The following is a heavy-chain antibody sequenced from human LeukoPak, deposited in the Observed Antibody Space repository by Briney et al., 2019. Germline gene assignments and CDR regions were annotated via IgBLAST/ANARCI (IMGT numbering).Heavy chain of an antibody. CDR2: IIPILGIA. Sequence: SVKVSCKASGGTFSSYAISWVRQAPGQGLEWMGRIIPILGIANYAQKFQGRVTITADNSTSTAYMELSSLRSEDTAVYYCARDTTYYYDSSGYPTFDYWGQGTLVTVSS. D-gene: IGHD3-22*01. V-gene: IGHV1-69*04. J-gene: IGHJ4*02. CDR1: GGTFSSYA. CDR3: ARDTTYYYDSSGYPTFDY.